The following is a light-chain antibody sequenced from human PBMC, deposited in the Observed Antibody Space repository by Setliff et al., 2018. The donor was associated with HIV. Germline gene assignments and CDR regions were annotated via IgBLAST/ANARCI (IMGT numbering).Light chain of an antibody. CDR1: SSDVGGYNY. V-gene: IGLV2-14*01. CDR3: SSYTSSTTRV. J-gene: IGLJ1*01. CDR2: EVR. Sequence: SVLTQAASVSGSPGQSITISCTGSSSDVGGYNYVSWYQQHPGKAPKLMIYEVRNRPSGVSNRFSGSKSGNTASLTISGLQAEDEADYYCSSYTSSTTRVFGTGTKVTVL.